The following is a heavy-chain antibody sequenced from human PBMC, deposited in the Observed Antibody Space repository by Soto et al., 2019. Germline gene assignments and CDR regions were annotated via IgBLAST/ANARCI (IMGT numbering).Heavy chain of an antibody. Sequence: ASVKVSCKASGYTFTSYGISWVRPAPGQGLEWMGWISAYNGNTNYAQKLQGRVTMTTDTSTSTAYMELRRLGPDDTAVDYGARVRKYQPLCGRPDAFDIWGQGTMVTVSS. CDR1: GYTFTSYG. J-gene: IGHJ3*02. V-gene: IGHV1-18*04. CDR3: ARVRKYQPLCGRPDAFDI. CDR2: ISAYNGNT. D-gene: IGHD2-2*01.